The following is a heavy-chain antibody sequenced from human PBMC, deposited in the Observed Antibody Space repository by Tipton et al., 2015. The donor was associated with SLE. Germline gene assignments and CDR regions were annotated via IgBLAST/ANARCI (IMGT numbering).Heavy chain of an antibody. CDR3: ARAEDRTSWPFDY. D-gene: IGHD6-13*01. V-gene: IGHV3-30*04. Sequence: SLRLSCAASGFTFRSHAMHWVRQAPGKGLEWVAVISYEGSLKHYADSVKGRFTISRDNSKNTLFLQMSSLRAEDTALYYCARAEDRTSWPFDYWGQGTLVTVSS. J-gene: IGHJ4*02. CDR1: GFTFRSHA. CDR2: ISYEGSLK.